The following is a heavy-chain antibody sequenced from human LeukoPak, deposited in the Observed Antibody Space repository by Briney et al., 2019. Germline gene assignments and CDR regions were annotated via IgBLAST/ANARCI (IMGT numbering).Heavy chain of an antibody. V-gene: IGHV3-23*01. CDR3: AKTLGGGNSGDAFDI. J-gene: IGHJ3*02. CDR1: GFTFSSYA. D-gene: IGHD4-23*01. CDR2: ISGSGGST. Sequence: GGSLRLSCAASGFTFSSYAMSWVRQAPGKGLEWVSAISGSGGSTYYADSVKGQFTISRDNSKNTLYLQMNSLRAEDTAVYYCAKTLGGGNSGDAFDIWGQGTMVTVSS.